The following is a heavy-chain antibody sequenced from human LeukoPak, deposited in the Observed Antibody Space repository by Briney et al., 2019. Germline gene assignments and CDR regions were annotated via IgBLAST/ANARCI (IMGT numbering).Heavy chain of an antibody. V-gene: IGHV3-48*01. CDR3: ARDPYYDLFDY. CDR2: ISSSSSTI. Sequence: GGSLRLSCAASGFTFSSYSMNWVRQAPGKGLEWVSYISSSSSTIYYADSVKGRFTISRDNAKNSLYLQMNSLRAEDTAVYYCARDPYYDLFDYWGQGTLVTVSS. J-gene: IGHJ4*02. D-gene: IGHD3-22*01. CDR1: GFTFSSYS.